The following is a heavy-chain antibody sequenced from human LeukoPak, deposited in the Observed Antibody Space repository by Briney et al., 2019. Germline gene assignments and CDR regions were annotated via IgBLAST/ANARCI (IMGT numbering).Heavy chain of an antibody. V-gene: IGHV1-3*01. CDR2: INAGNGNT. CDR1: GYTFTSYA. Sequence: GASVKVSCKASGYTFTSYAMHWVRQAPGQRLEWMGWINAGNGNTKYSQKFQGRVTITRDTSASTAYMELRSLRSDDTAVYYCARGGSGSVSAFDIWGQGTMVTVSS. CDR3: ARGGSGSVSAFDI. D-gene: IGHD3-10*01. J-gene: IGHJ3*02.